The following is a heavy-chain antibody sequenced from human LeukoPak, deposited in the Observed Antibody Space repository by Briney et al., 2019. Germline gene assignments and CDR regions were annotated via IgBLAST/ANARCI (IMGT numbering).Heavy chain of an antibody. D-gene: IGHD4-23*01. CDR1: GFTFSNAW. CDR2: IKSKTDGGTT. J-gene: IGHJ4*02. Sequence: PGGSLRLSCAASGFTFSNAWMSWVRQAPGKGLEWVGRIKSKTDGGTTDYAAPVKGRFTISRDDSKNTLYLQMNSLKTEDTAVYYCTTSIGCYGGNAPKQFWGQGTLVTVSS. CDR3: TTSIGCYGGNAPKQF. V-gene: IGHV3-15*01.